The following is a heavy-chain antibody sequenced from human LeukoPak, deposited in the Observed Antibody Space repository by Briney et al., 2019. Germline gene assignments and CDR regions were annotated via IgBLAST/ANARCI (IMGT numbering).Heavy chain of an antibody. CDR2: IWYDGSNK. D-gene: IGHD2-21*02. CDR1: GFIFSSYG. CDR3: ARRARRIYCGGDCNDAFDI. V-gene: IGHV3-33*01. Sequence: GGSLRLSCAASGFIFSSYGMHWVRQAPGKGLEWVAVIWYDGSNKFYADSVKGRFTISRDNSKNTLYLQMNSLRAEDTAVYYCARRARRIYCGGDCNDAFDIWGQGTMVTVSS. J-gene: IGHJ3*02.